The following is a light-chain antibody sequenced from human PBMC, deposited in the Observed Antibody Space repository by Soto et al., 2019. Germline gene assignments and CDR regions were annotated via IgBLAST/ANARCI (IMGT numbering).Light chain of an antibody. CDR2: RNN. J-gene: IGLJ3*02. Sequence: QSVLTQEPSASGTPGQSVTISCSGSPSNIGYNYVFWYQQLPRTAPKLLIYRNNKRPSGVPDRFSGSKSGTSASLTISGLRSEDEAVYYCAVWDDGLTALFGGGTQLTVL. CDR3: AVWDDGLTAL. CDR1: PSNIGYNY. V-gene: IGLV1-47*01.